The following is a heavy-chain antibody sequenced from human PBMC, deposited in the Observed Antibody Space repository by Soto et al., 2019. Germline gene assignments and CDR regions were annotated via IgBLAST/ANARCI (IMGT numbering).Heavy chain of an antibody. V-gene: IGHV1-58*02. J-gene: IGHJ4*02. Sequence: AVKVSCKASRFTFTSSAMQWVRQARGQRREWIGWIVVGSGNTNYAQKFQERVTITSDMSTSTAYMELSSQSSEDTAVCYCAEDVIDDYWSGYYNRGYWGQGTLVNVSS. CDR2: IVVGSGNT. D-gene: IGHD3-3*01. CDR3: AEDVIDDYWSGYYNRGY. CDR1: RFTFTSSA.